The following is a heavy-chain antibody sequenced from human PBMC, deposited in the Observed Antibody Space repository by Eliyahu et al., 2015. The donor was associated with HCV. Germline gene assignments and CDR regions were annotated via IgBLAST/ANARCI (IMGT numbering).Heavy chain of an antibody. CDR2: IYYSGST. Sequence: QVQLQESGPGLVKPSQTLSLTCTVSGGSISSGGYYWSWIRQHPGKGLEWIGYIYYSGSTYYNPSLKSRVTISVDTSKNQFSLKLSSVTAADTAVYYCARGASIFDYYYDSSGYYEYYFDYWGQGTLVTVSS. D-gene: IGHD3-22*01. CDR1: GGSISSGGYY. V-gene: IGHV4-31*03. CDR3: ARGASIFDYYYDSSGYYEYYFDY. J-gene: IGHJ4*02.